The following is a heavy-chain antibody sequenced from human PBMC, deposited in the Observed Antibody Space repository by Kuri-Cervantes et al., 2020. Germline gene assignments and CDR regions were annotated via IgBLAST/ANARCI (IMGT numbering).Heavy chain of an antibody. CDR3: ARDTGYCSSTSCYGDWYFDL. D-gene: IGHD2-2*01. CDR1: GFTISSNY. J-gene: IGHJ2*01. CDR2: IYSGGST. Sequence: GESLKISCAVSGFTISSNYMSWVRQAPGKGLEWVSVIYSGGSTYYADSVKGRFTISRDNSKNTLYLQMNSLRAEDTAVYYCARDTGYCSSTSCYGDWYFDLWGRGTLVTVSS. V-gene: IGHV3-53*01.